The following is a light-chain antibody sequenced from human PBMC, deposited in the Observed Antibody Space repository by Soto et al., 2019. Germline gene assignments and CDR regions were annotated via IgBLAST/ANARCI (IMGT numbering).Light chain of an antibody. J-gene: IGKJ4*01. CDR2: AAS. Sequence: DIQMTQSPSSVSASVGDRVTITCRASQGIDSYLAWYQQRTGKAPRVLIYAASSLQSGVTSRFSGSGSGTDFTLNINSLQPEDIATYFCQQASSFPLTFGGGTKVQIK. V-gene: IGKV1-12*01. CDR1: QGIDSY. CDR3: QQASSFPLT.